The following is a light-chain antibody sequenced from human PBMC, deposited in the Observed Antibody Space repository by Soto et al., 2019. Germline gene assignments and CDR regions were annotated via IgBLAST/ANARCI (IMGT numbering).Light chain of an antibody. V-gene: IGKV1-39*01. J-gene: IGKJ4*01. CDR1: QSITSY. CDR3: QQSYSTPLT. CDR2: AAF. Sequence: DIQMTQPPYSLSASVGDRVTITCRASQSITSYLNWYQQKPGKAPKLLIFAAFSLQSGVPSRFSGSASGTDFTLTISSLQPEDFATYYCQQSYSTPLTFGGGTKVEIK.